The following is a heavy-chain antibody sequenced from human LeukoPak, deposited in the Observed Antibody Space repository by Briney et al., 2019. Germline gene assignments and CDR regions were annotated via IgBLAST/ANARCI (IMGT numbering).Heavy chain of an antibody. D-gene: IGHD3-10*01. CDR3: AKERFSDAFDI. V-gene: IGHV3-30*18. CDR2: ISYDGSNK. CDR1: GFTFSSYG. J-gene: IGHJ3*02. Sequence: GGSLRLPCAASGFTFSSYGMHWVRQAPGKGLEWVAVISYDGSNKYYADSVKGRFTISRDNSKNTLYLQMNSLRAEDTAVYYCAKERFSDAFDIWGQGTMVTVSS.